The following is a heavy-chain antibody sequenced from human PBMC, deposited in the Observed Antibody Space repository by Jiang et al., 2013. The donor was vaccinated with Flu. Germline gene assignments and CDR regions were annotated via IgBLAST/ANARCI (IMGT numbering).Heavy chain of an antibody. D-gene: IGHD3-22*01. V-gene: IGHV4-59*01. CDR1: GGSISSYY. CDR3: ARDCGGYYDSTLGPGDAFDI. CDR2: IYYSGST. J-gene: IGHJ3*02. Sequence: ETLSLTCTVSGGSISSYYWSWIRQPPGKGLEWIGYIYYSGSTNYNPSLKSRVTISVDTSKNQFSLKLSSVTAADTAVYYCARDCGGYYDSTLGPGDAFDIWGQGTMVTVSS.